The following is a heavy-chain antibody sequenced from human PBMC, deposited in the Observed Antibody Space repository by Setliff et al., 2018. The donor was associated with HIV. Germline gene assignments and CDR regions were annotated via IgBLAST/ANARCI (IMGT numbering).Heavy chain of an antibody. CDR3: ARSPGFWYFDL. V-gene: IGHV4-34*01. Sequence: SETLSLTCAVYGGSGSGHYWGWFRQPPGKGLEWIGEITPSGDTYYTPSLKSRVTISVDTSKNQFSLKLIYETAADTAVYYCARSPGFWYFDLWGPGTLVTASS. CDR1: GGSGSGHY. CDR2: ITPSGDT. J-gene: IGHJ2*01.